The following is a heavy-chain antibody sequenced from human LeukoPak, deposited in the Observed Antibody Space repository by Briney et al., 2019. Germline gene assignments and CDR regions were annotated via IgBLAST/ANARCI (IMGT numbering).Heavy chain of an antibody. CDR1: GFTFSSYG. V-gene: IGHV3-33*01. CDR3: ARVVRGEEAFDI. CDR2: MWYDGSNK. D-gene: IGHD3-10*01. J-gene: IGHJ3*02. Sequence: GRSLRLSCAASGFTFSSYGMHWVRQAPGKGLEWVAVMWYDGSNKYYAGSVKGRFTISRDNSENTLYLQMNSLRAEDTAVYYCARVVRGEEAFDIWGQGTMVTVSS.